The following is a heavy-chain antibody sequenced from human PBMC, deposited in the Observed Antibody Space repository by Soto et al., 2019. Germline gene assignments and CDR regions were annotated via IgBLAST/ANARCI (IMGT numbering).Heavy chain of an antibody. J-gene: IGHJ6*02. Sequence: GASVNVSCKASGGTFSSYAISWVRQAPGQGLEWMGWINPSSGNTKYSQKFQGRVTMTRDTSASTAYMELSRLRSEDTAVYYCARVQAVCPSQGTGCDYYYYGMDVWGQGTTVTVSS. CDR1: GGTFSSYA. CDR2: INPSSGNT. CDR3: ARVQAVCPSQGTGCDYYYYGMDV. D-gene: IGHD1-1*01. V-gene: IGHV1-3*01.